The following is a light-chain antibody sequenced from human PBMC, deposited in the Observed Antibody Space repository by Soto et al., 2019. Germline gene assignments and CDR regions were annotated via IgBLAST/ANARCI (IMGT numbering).Light chain of an antibody. CDR2: DAS. CDR1: QSVGSY. J-gene: IGKJ4*01. Sequence: EIVLTQSPATLSLSPGDIATLSCRASQSVGSYLAWYQQKPGQTPRLLIYDASNRATGIPARFSGSGSGTDFTLTISSLEPEDFAIYYCQQRSNWPPLTFGGGTKVEIK. V-gene: IGKV3-11*01. CDR3: QQRSNWPPLT.